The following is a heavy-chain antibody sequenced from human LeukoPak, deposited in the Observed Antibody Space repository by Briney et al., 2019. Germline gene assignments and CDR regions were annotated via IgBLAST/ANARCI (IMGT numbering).Heavy chain of an antibody. D-gene: IGHD1-26*01. CDR2: ISGIGDST. V-gene: IGHV3-23*01. Sequence: GGSLRLSCAASGFTFSNYAMSWVRQAPGKGLEWVSDISGIGDSTNYADSVKGRFTISRDNSKNTLYLQMNSLRVEDTAVYYCAKNRESYWVPELDYWGQGTLVTVSS. CDR3: AKNRESYWVPELDY. J-gene: IGHJ4*02. CDR1: GFTFSNYA.